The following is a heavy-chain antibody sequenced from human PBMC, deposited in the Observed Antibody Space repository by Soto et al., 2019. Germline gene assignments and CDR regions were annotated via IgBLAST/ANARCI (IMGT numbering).Heavy chain of an antibody. V-gene: IGHV3-53*01. CDR2: LYDVDGS. CDR1: GLTISGKKY. Sequence: DVKLVESGGGLIQPGESLRLSCAAFGLTISGKKYVAWVRQAPGQGLEWVSALYDVDGSFYADSVTGLFTTSSDSSKTTVYLQMNDLRPDDTAVYYCATWHEREHAFDVWGQGTTVTISA. D-gene: IGHD1-1*01. J-gene: IGHJ3*01. CDR3: ATWHEREHAFDV.